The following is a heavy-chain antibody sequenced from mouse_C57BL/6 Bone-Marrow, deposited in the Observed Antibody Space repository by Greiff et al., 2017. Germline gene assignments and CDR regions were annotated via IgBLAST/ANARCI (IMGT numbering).Heavy chain of an antibody. CDR1: GFTFSSYA. CDR2: ISDGGSYT. CDR3: ARPSYYSNWWVGWFAY. D-gene: IGHD2-5*01. V-gene: IGHV5-4*03. Sequence: EVMLVESGGGLVKPGGSLKLSCAASGFTFSSYAMSWVRQTPEKRLEWVATISDGGSYTYYPDNVKGRFTISRDNAKNNLYLQMSHLKSEDTAMDYCARPSYYSNWWVGWFAYWGQGTLVTVSA. J-gene: IGHJ3*01.